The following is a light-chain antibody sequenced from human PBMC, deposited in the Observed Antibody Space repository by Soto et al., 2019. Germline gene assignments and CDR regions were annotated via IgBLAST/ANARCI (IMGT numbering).Light chain of an antibody. CDR1: SGHSTYA. CDR2: LNSDGSH. CDR3: QIWVGTDNVV. J-gene: IGLJ2*01. Sequence: QLVLTQSPSASASLGASVKVTCTLSSGHSTYAIAWHQQQPEKGPRYLMKLNSDGSHSKGDGIPDRFSGSSSGAERYLTISSLQSEDEADYYCQIWVGTDNVVFGGGTKVTVL. V-gene: IGLV4-69*01.